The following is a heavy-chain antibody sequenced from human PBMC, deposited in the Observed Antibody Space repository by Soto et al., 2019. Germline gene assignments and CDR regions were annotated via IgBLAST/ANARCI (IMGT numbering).Heavy chain of an antibody. CDR2: IYYSGST. CDR1: GGSTSSGDYY. CDR3: AKGGAGHAFDI. J-gene: IGHJ3*02. V-gene: IGHV4-30-4*01. D-gene: IGHD6-19*01. Sequence: PSETLSLTCTVSGGSTSSGDYYWSWIRQPPGKGLEGIGYIYYSGSTYYNPSLKSRVTISEDTSKNKFSLKLSSVTAADTAVYYCAKGGAGHAFDIWGQGIMVTVSS.